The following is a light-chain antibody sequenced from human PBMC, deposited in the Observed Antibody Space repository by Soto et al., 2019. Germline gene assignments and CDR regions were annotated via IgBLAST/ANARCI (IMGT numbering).Light chain of an antibody. CDR2: SGN. Sequence: QSVLTQPPSVSATPGQGVTLSCSGGDSNIGSTAVNWYQQVPGTAPKLLIYSGNQRPSGGPDRISGSKSGTSAALAISGLQSEDEADYYCAAWDDDLHVWLFGGGTKLTVL. V-gene: IGLV1-44*01. J-gene: IGLJ2*01. CDR1: DSNIGSTA. CDR3: AAWDDDLHVWL.